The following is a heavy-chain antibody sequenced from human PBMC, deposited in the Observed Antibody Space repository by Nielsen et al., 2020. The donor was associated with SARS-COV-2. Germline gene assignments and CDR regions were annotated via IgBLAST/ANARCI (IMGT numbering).Heavy chain of an antibody. Sequence: SETLSLTCNVSGGSISSEYWSWIRQPPGKGLEWIGYIYYTGSTTYNPSLKSRVTISVETSKKHFSLKLSSVTAADTAVYFCARGSGNNGWSWGQGTLVTVSS. CDR3: ARGSGNNGWS. J-gene: IGHJ5*02. V-gene: IGHV4-59*01. CDR1: GGSISSEY. D-gene: IGHD6-19*01. CDR2: IYYTGST.